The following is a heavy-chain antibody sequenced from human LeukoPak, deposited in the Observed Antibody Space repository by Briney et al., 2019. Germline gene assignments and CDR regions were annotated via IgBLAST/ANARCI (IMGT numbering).Heavy chain of an antibody. CDR3: AKSAYYDASGYYREYYFDY. J-gene: IGHJ4*02. D-gene: IGHD3-22*01. V-gene: IGHV3-23*01. CDR2: ISGSGGST. Sequence: PGGSLRLSCVSSGFSFSNYAMSWVRQAPGKGLEWVSSISGSGGSTHYADSVKGRFTISRDKTKSTLYLQMNSLRAEDTAAYYCAKSAYYDASGYYREYYFDYWGQGTLVTVSS. CDR1: GFSFSNYA.